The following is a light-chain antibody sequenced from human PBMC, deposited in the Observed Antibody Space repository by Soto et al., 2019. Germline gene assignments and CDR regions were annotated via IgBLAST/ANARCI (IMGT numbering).Light chain of an antibody. V-gene: IGLV2-14*01. CDR2: EVD. CDR1: SSDVGGYNY. CDR3: SSYTSRSTRV. Sequence: QSVLTQPASMSGSPGQSITISCTGTSSDVGGYNYVSWYQQHPDIAPKLIIYEVDNRPSGVSNRFSGSKSGNTASLTISGLQAEDEADYYCSSYTSRSTRVFGGGTKVTVL. J-gene: IGLJ3*02.